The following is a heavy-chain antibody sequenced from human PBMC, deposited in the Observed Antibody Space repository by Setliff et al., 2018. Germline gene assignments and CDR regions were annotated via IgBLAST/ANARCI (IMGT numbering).Heavy chain of an antibody. Sequence: GESLKISCKGSGYSFTDYWIGWVRQMPGEGLEWMGIIHPSNSDTVYSPSFQGQVTISADRSITTAYLQWCSLKASDTAIYYCARNRVALYDAFDIWGQGTMVTVSS. D-gene: IGHD5-12*01. V-gene: IGHV5-51*01. CDR1: GYSFTDYW. CDR3: ARNRVALYDAFDI. CDR2: IHPSNSDT. J-gene: IGHJ3*02.